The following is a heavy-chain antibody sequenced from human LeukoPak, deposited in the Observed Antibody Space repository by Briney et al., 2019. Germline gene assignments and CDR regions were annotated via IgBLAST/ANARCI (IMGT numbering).Heavy chain of an antibody. CDR3: ARALVRGATGYYFDY. CDR1: GDSISSFY. V-gene: IGHV4-4*07. CDR2: IYTSGST. J-gene: IGHJ4*02. D-gene: IGHD3-10*01. Sequence: PSETLSLTCTVSGDSISSFYWTWIRQPAGKGLEWIGRIYTSGSTNYNPSLKSRVTMSVDTSKNQFSLKLSSVTAADTAVYYCARALVRGATGYYFDYWGQGTLVTVSS.